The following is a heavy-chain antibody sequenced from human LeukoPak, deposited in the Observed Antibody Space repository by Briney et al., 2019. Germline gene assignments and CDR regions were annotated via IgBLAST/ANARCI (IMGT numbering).Heavy chain of an antibody. CDR1: GYTFTSYY. CDR2: INPSGGST. J-gene: IGHJ4*02. D-gene: IGHD3-3*01. Sequence: ASVKVSCKASGYTFTSYYMHRVRQAPGQGLEWMGIINPSGGSTSYAQKFQGRVTMTRDTSTSTVYMELSSPRSEDTAVYYCARAGADYDFWSGPPDYWGQGTLVTVSS. V-gene: IGHV1-46*01. CDR3: ARAGADYDFWSGPPDY.